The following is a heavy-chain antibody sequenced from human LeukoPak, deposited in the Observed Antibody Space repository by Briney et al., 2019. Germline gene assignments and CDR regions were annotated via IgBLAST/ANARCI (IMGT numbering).Heavy chain of an antibody. CDR3: AKAYDYGAHTVNFDY. V-gene: IGHV3-66*03. J-gene: IGHJ4*02. CDR2: IFRSGST. CDR1: GLTVSSDY. Sequence: GGSLRLSCVASGLTVSSDYLSWVRQAPGKGLEWVSVIFRSGSTYYADSVKGRFTISRDTSKNTLYLQMNSLRAEDTAVYYCAKAYDYGAHTVNFDYWGQGTLVTVSS. D-gene: IGHD4-17*01.